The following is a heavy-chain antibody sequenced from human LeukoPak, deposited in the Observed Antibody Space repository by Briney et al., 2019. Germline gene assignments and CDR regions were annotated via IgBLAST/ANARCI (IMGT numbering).Heavy chain of an antibody. D-gene: IGHD2-8*01. CDR1: GASISSSNYY. CDR3: VRDRMYGTDY. V-gene: IGHV4-39*07. Sequence: SETLSLTCTVSGASISSSNYYWGWIRQPPGKGLEWIGSVYYRGSTYYSPSLKSRVTISVDTSNNQFSLTLTSVTAADTAVYYCVRDRMYGTDYWGQGTLVTVSS. J-gene: IGHJ4*02. CDR2: VYYRGST.